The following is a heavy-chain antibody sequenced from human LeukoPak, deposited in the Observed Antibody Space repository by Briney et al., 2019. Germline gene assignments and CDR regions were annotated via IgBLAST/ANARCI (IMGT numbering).Heavy chain of an antibody. J-gene: IGHJ4*02. V-gene: IGHV1-8*01. D-gene: IGHD6-19*01. CDR1: GCTFTSCD. CDR3: TRGSSGRRDN. Sequence: GASVKVSCKASGCTFTSCDINWVRQASGQGLEWMGWMNPKSGNTGYGQSFQGRITMTRDISIGTAYMELSNLTSEDTAIYYCTRGSSGRRDNWGQGTLVTVSA. CDR2: MNPKSGNT.